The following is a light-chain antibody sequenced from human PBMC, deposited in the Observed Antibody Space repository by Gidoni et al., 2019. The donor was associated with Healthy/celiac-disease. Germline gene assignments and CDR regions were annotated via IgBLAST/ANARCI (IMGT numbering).Light chain of an antibody. J-gene: IGLJ2*01. V-gene: IGLV2-11*01. CDR1: SSDVGGYNY. CDR3: CSYAGSYTLV. CDR2: DVS. Sequence: QSALTQPRSVSGSPGQSVTISCTGTSSDVGGYNYVSWYQQHPGKAPKLMIYDVSKRPSGVPDRFSGSKSGNTASLPLSGLQAEDEADYYCCSYAGSYTLVFGGGTKLTVL.